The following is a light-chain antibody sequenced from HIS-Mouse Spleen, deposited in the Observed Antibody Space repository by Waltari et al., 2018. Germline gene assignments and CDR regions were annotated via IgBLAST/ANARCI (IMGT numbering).Light chain of an antibody. CDR3: QVWDSSSDHVV. CDR2: DDS. Sequence: SYVLTQPPSVSVAPGKTARITCGGNNIGSKSVPWYQQKPGQAPVLVVYDDSDRPSGSPERCSGSNSGNTATLTISRVEAGDEADYYCQVWDSSSDHVVFGGGTKLTVL. CDR1: NIGSKS. V-gene: IGLV3-21*03. J-gene: IGLJ2*01.